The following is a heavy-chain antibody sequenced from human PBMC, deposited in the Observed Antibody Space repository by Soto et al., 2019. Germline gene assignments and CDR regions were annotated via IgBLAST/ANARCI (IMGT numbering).Heavy chain of an antibody. CDR2: IHYSGST. V-gene: IGHV4-59*01. J-gene: IGHJ5*02. CDR1: DGSISGSY. CDR3: ARGYYDTSGYSNVFDP. D-gene: IGHD3-22*01. Sequence: XATLSLPCTVSDGSISGSYWCWIRQPPGKGLEWIGYIHYSGSTKYNPSLKSRVTISVDTSKNQLSLKVSSVTAADTAVYYCARGYYDTSGYSNVFDPWGQGTLVTVSS.